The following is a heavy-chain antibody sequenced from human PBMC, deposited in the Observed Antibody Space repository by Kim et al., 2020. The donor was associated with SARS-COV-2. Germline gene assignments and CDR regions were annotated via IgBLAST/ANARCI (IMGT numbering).Heavy chain of an antibody. V-gene: IGHV3-23*01. CDR3: AKVNQGNSWFPEKNYYYYGMDV. D-gene: IGHD6-13*01. Sequence: GGSLRLSCAASGFTFSSYAMSWVRQAPGKGLEWVSAISGSGGSTYYADSVKGRFTISRDNSKNTLYLQMNSLRAEDTAVYYCAKVNQGNSWFPEKNYYYYGMDVWGQGTTVTVSS. J-gene: IGHJ6*02. CDR2: ISGSGGST. CDR1: GFTFSSYA.